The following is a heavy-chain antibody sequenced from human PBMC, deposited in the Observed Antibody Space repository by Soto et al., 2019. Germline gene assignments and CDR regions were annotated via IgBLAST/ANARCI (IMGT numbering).Heavy chain of an antibody. V-gene: IGHV2-26*01. J-gene: IGHJ6*02. D-gene: IGHD4-17*01. CDR2: IFSNDEK. Sequence: QVTLKESGPVLVKPTETLTLTCTVSGFSLSNARMAVSWIRQSPGKALEWLAHIFSNDEKSYSTSLKSRVTISKDTYKSQVVLTMTNMDPVDTGTYYCARIRGDGDSRGYYYGMDVWGQGTTVTVSS. CDR1: GFSLSNARMA. CDR3: ARIRGDGDSRGYYYGMDV.